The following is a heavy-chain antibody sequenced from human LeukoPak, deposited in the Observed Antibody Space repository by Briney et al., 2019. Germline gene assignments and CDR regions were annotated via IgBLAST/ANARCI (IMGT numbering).Heavy chain of an antibody. V-gene: IGHV3-7*01. CDR1: LGSHW. Sequence: GGSLRLSCVGALGSHWMGWVRQAPGKGLEWVANIKEDGSQKYYMDSVKGRFTISRDNAKSSLFLQMNNLRVEDTAVYYCTGDQTWGQGTLVTVSS. J-gene: IGHJ4*02. CDR2: IKEDGSQK. CDR3: TGDQT.